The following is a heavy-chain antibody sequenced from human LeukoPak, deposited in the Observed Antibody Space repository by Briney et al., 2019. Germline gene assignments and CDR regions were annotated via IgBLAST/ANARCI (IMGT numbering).Heavy chain of an antibody. V-gene: IGHV3-33*01. CDR3: ARDNARGRLAV. J-gene: IGHJ6*02. CDR1: GFTFTTHG. Sequence: GGSLRLSCAASGFTFTTHGFHWVRQAPGKGLEWVALIYSDGSRTCYADSVKGRFTVSRDDSKNTLFLQMDSLRPDDTAVYYCARDNARGRLAVWGQGTTVTVSS. D-gene: IGHD3-10*01. CDR2: IYSDGSRT.